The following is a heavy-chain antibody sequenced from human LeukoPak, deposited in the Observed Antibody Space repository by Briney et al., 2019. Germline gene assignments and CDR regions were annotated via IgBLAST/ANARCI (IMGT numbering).Heavy chain of an antibody. D-gene: IGHD3-22*01. V-gene: IGHV3-21*01. CDR2: ISSSSSYI. J-gene: IGHJ4*02. CDR1: GFTFSSYC. Sequence: GGSLRLSCAASGFTFSSYCMNWVRQAPGKGLEWVSSISSSSSYIYYADSVKGRFTISRDNPKNSLYLQMSSLRAEDTAVYYCARDTDDSSGYHYFDYWGQGTLVTVSS. CDR3: ARDTDDSSGYHYFDY.